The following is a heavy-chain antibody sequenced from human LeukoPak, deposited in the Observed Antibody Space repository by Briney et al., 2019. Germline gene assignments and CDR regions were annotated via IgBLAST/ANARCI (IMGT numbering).Heavy chain of an antibody. V-gene: IGHV1-2*02. J-gene: IGHJ4*02. Sequence: GASVKVSCKASGGTFSSYAISWVRQAPVQGLEWMGWINPNSGDTKSAPNQGRVAMTRVTSINTAYMELSRLRSDDTAIYYCAKDGGRGFNYGLYYFDHWGQGTLVTVSS. CDR2: INPNSGDT. CDR1: GGTFSSYA. CDR3: AKDGGRGFNYGLYYFDH. D-gene: IGHD5-18*01.